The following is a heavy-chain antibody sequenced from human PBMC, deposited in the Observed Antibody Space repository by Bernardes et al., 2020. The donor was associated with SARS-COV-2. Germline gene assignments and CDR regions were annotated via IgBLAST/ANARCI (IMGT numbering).Heavy chain of an antibody. CDR3: ATDSSGYYGGAFDI. V-gene: IGHV4-4*02. CDR2: IDHSGST. CDR1: GGSISSSNW. D-gene: IGHD3-22*01. J-gene: IGHJ3*02. Sequence: SDPLSLMCAVSGGSISSSNWWTCVSQPPGKGLEWNGAIDHSGSTNYKPSLKSRVTISVDMSKNQFSLQLSSVTAADTAVYYCATDSSGYYGGAFDIWGQGTKVTVSS.